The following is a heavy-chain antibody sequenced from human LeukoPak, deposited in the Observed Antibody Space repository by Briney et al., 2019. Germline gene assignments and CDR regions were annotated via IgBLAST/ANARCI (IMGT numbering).Heavy chain of an antibody. CDR1: GGSISSYY. CDR2: IYYSGSA. Sequence: SETLSLTCTVSGGSISSYYWSWIRQPPGKGLEFIGYIYYSGSAYYNPSLKSRVTISIDTSKNQFSLKLSSVTAADTAVYYCARHRKPYDSSGYYYGGPNWFDPWGQGTLVTVSS. CDR3: ARHRKPYDSSGYYYGGPNWFDP. J-gene: IGHJ5*02. V-gene: IGHV4-59*08. D-gene: IGHD3-22*01.